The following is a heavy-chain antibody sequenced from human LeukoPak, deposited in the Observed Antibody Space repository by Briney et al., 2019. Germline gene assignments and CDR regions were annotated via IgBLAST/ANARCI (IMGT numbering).Heavy chain of an antibody. D-gene: IGHD6-19*01. CDR2: IYHSGNT. CDR3: ASTRRAAVAGRFDS. V-gene: IGHV4-4*09. CDR1: GASMSSNY. J-gene: IGHJ4*02. Sequence: SETLSLTCNVSGASMSSNYWSWVRQPPGKGLEWIGYIYHSGNTNYSPSLESRVTMSVDESKNQFSLRVHFVSAADTAVYYCASTRRAAVAGRFDSWGQGTLVTVSS.